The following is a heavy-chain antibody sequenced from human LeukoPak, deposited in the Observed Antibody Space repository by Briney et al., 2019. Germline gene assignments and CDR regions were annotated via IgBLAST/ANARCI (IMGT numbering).Heavy chain of an antibody. D-gene: IGHD3-9*01. CDR1: GYTFTSYG. Sequence: GASVKVSCKASGYTFTSYGISWVRQAPGQGLEWMGWISAYNGNTNYAQKLQGRVTMTTDTSTSTAYMELRSLRSDDTAVYYCARDGLRYFDWLLSHRIFDYWGQGTLVTVSS. CDR3: ARDGLRYFDWLLSHRIFDY. V-gene: IGHV1-18*01. J-gene: IGHJ4*02. CDR2: ISAYNGNT.